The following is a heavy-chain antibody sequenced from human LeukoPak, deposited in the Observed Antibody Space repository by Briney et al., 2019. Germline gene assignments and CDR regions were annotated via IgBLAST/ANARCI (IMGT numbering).Heavy chain of an antibody. CDR2: ISSSSSYI. D-gene: IGHD3-9*01. Sequence: PGGSLRLSCAASGFTFSSYSMNWVRQAPGKGLEWVSSISSSSSYIYYADSVKGRFTISRDNAKNSLYLQMNSLRAEDTAVYYCARVRYFDWPYDAFDIWGQGTMVTVSS. V-gene: IGHV3-21*01. J-gene: IGHJ3*02. CDR1: GFTFSSYS. CDR3: ARVRYFDWPYDAFDI.